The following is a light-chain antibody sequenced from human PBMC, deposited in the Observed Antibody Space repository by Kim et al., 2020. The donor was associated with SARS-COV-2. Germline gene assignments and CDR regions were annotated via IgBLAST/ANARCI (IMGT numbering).Light chain of an antibody. Sequence: EIVLTQSPGTLSLSPGERATLSCRASQSVRSNYLTWYQQKPGQAPRLLIYGASSRATGIPDRFSGTGSGTDFTLIISRLEPEDFAVYYCQQYVSSPLTFGGGTKVDIK. CDR1: QSVRSNY. CDR2: GAS. CDR3: QQYVSSPLT. J-gene: IGKJ4*01. V-gene: IGKV3-20*01.